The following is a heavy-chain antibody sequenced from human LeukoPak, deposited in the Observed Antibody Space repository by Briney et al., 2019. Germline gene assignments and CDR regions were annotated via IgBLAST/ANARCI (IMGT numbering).Heavy chain of an antibody. V-gene: IGHV1-18*01. CDR2: ISTYNGNT. J-gene: IGHJ6*03. Sequence: GASVKVSFKASGYTFTTYGFSWVRQAPGQGLEWVGWISTYNGNTKYVQNLQDRVTMTTDTSTSTAYMELRSLRSDDTAVYYCARNLEWPDYYYYYMDVWGKGTTVTVSS. CDR3: ARNLEWPDYYYYYMDV. CDR1: GYTFTTYG. D-gene: IGHD3-3*01.